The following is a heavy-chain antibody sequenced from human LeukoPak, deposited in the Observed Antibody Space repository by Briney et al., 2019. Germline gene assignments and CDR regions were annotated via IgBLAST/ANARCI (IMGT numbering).Heavy chain of an antibody. CDR2: IYYSAST. CDR3: ARLLYSSSSFDY. V-gene: IGHV4-30-4*01. J-gene: IGHJ4*02. Sequence: SQTLSLTCTVSGGSISSGDYYWSWIRQPPGKGLEWIAYIYYSASTYYNPSLKSRVTTSVDTSNNQFSLRLSSVTAADTAVYYCARLLYSSSSFDYWGQGTLITVSS. CDR1: GGSISSGDYY. D-gene: IGHD6-13*01.